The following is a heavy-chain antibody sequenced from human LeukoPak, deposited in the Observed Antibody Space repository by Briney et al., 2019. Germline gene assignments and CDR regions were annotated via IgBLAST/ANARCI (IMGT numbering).Heavy chain of an antibody. D-gene: IGHD4-17*01. CDR2: ISAYNGNT. J-gene: IGHJ2*01. Sequence: ASVKVSCKASGYTFTGYYMHWVRQAPGQGLEWMGWISAYNGNTNYAQKLQGRVTMTTDTSTSTAYMELRSLRSDDTAVYYCARDANYGDYVPWYFDLWGRGTLVTVSS. CDR1: GYTFTGYY. CDR3: ARDANYGDYVPWYFDL. V-gene: IGHV1-18*04.